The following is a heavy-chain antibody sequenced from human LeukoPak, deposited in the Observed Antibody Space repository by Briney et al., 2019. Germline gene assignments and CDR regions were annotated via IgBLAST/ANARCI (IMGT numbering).Heavy chain of an antibody. CDR3: ARALRVVVPAAIGY. J-gene: IGHJ4*02. Sequence: VKVSRKASGYTFTSYDINWVRQATGQGLEWMGWMNPNSGNTGYAQKFQGRVTMTRNTSISTAYMELSSLRSEDTAVYYCARALRVVVPAAIGYWGQGTLVTVSS. CDR1: GYTFTSYD. D-gene: IGHD2-2*01. CDR2: MNPNSGNT. V-gene: IGHV1-8*01.